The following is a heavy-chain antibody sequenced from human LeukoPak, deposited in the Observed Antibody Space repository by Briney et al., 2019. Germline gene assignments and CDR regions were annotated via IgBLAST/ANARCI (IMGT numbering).Heavy chain of an antibody. J-gene: IGHJ4*02. Sequence: PGGSLRLSCAASGFTFSSYGMHWVRQAPGKGLEWVSAISGSGGSTYYADSVKGRFTISRDNSKNTLYLQMNSLRAEDTAVYYCAKDLRTPNVLRFLEWLFPHDYWGQGTLVTVSS. V-gene: IGHV3-23*01. CDR3: AKDLRTPNVLRFLEWLFPHDY. CDR1: GFTFSSYG. CDR2: ISGSGGST. D-gene: IGHD3-3*01.